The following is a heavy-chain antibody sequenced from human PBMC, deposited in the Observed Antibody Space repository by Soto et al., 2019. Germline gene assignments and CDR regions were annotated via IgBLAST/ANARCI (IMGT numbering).Heavy chain of an antibody. CDR2: IYYDGIT. CDR3: ARASYGGDYSLDL. V-gene: IGHV4-31*03. D-gene: IGHD4-4*01. Sequence: SETLSLTCTVSGGSINSGCYYWSWIRQLSGKGLEWIGYIYYDGITTYNPSLRSRLTMSVDTSKNHFSLSLTSMTAADTAIYYCARASYGGDYSLDLWGQGTLVTVSS. CDR1: GGSINSGCYY. J-gene: IGHJ1*01.